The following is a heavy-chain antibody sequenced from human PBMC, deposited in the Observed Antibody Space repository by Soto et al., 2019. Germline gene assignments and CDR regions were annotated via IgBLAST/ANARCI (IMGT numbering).Heavy chain of an antibody. V-gene: IGHV1-69*13. CDR3: ARESITIFGVVINYGMDV. J-gene: IGHJ6*02. D-gene: IGHD3-3*01. Sequence: SVKVSCKASGGTFSSYAISWVRQAPGQGLEWMGGIIPIFGTANYAQKFQGRVTITADESTSTAYMELSSLRSEDTAVYYCARESITIFGVVINYGMDVWGQGTTVTVSS. CDR1: GGTFSSYA. CDR2: IIPIFGTA.